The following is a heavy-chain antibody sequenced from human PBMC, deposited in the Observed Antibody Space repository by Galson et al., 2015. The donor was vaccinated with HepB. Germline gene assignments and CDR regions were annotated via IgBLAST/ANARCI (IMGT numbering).Heavy chain of an antibody. Sequence: QSGAEVKKPGESLRISCKGSGYSFTSYWISWVRQMPGKGLEWMGRIDPSDSYTNYSPPFQGQVTISADRSISTAYLQWSSLKASDTAMYYCARPGGQEWVYFDYWGQGTLVTVSS. J-gene: IGHJ4*02. CDR3: ARPGGQEWVYFDY. CDR1: GYSFTSYW. V-gene: IGHV5-10-1*04. D-gene: IGHD1-26*01. CDR2: IDPSDSYT.